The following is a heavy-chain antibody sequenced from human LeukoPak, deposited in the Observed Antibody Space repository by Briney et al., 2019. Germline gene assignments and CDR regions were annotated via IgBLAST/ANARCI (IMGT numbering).Heavy chain of an antibody. CDR1: GGSISSGGYY. CDR2: IYYSGST. CDR3: ARYDYGDYSWNFDY. Sequence: PSEILSLTCTVSGGSISSGGYYWSWIRQHPGKGLEWIGYIYYSGSTYYNPSLKSRVTISVDTSKNQFSLKLSSVTAADTAVYYCARYDYGDYSWNFDYWGQGTLVTVSS. J-gene: IGHJ4*02. V-gene: IGHV4-31*03. D-gene: IGHD4-17*01.